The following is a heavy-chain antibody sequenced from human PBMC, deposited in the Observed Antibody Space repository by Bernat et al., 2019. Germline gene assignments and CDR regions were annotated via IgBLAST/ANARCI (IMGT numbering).Heavy chain of an antibody. D-gene: IGHD6-19*01. Sequence: QVQLVQSGAEVKKPGASVKVSCKASGYTFTSYYMHWVRQAPGQGLEWMGIINPSGGSTSYAQKFQGRVTMTRDTSTSTVYMELSSLRSEDTAVYYCADEHSSGWEGNWFDPWGQGTLVTVSS. CDR1: GYTFTSYY. J-gene: IGHJ5*02. V-gene: IGHV1-46*01. CDR2: INPSGGST. CDR3: ADEHSSGWEGNWFDP.